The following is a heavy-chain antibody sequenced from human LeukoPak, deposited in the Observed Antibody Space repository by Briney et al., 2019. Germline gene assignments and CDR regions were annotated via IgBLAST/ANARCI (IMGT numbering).Heavy chain of an antibody. D-gene: IGHD6-13*01. CDR2: LYNTGNT. CDR3: ARLTPAAGRLYFVD. CDR1: GFTVNSNY. Sequence: GGSLRLSCAASGFTVNSNYLSWARQAPGKGLEWVSTLYNTGNTYCANSVKGRFSISRDNSKNTLFLQMNSLRAEDTAVYYCARLTPAAGRLYFVDWGPGTLVTVSS. J-gene: IGHJ4*02. V-gene: IGHV3-53*01.